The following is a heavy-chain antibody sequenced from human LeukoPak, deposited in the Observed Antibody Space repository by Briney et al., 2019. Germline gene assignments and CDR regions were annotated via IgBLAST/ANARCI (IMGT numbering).Heavy chain of an antibody. J-gene: IGHJ5*02. CDR3: ARGAPRWWFDP. D-gene: IGHD4-23*01. CDR1: GGSISSDSYY. V-gene: IGHV4-61*02. CDR2: IYTFGNT. Sequence: PSETLSLTCTVSGGSISSDSYYWTWIRQPAGKGLEWIGLIYTFGNTNYNPSLKSRVTISVDTSKNQFSLQLSSVTAADTAIYYCARGAPRWWFDPWGQGILVTVSS.